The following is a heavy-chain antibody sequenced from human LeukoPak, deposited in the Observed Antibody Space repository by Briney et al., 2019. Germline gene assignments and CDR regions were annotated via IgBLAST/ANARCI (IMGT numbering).Heavy chain of an antibody. CDR1: GGTFSSYA. CDR2: IIPILGIA. CDR3: ARGGIVEATNFDY. Sequence: ASVKVSCKASGGTFSSYAISWVRQAPGQGLEWMGRIIPILGIANYAQKFQGRVTITADKSTSTAYMELSSLRSEDTAVYYCARGGIVEATNFDYWGQGTLVTVSS. D-gene: IGHD1-26*01. J-gene: IGHJ4*02. V-gene: IGHV1-69*04.